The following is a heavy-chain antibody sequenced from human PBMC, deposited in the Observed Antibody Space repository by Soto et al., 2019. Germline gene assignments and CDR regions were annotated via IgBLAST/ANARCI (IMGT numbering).Heavy chain of an antibody. CDR2: IKQDGSEK. Sequence: EVQLVESGGGLVQPGGSLRLSCAASGLTFSTYWMSWVRQAPGKGLEWVANIKQDGSEKYYVDSVKGRFTISRDNAKNSLLLQMNSLRVEDTAVYYCAKGVPAADWYFGLWVRGTLVTVSS. CDR1: GLTFSTYW. J-gene: IGHJ2*01. D-gene: IGHD2-2*01. CDR3: AKGVPAADWYFGL. V-gene: IGHV3-7*01.